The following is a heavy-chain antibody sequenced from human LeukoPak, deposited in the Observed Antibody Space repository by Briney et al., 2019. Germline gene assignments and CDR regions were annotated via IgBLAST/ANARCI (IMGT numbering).Heavy chain of an antibody. CDR2: INLGGSSI. Sequence: GRSLRLSCAASGFTFSSYWMRWVRLVPGKGLVWVARINLGGSSITYADSVKGRFTISRDNAKNTLYLQMDSLRAEDTGVYYCARSNQADDYWGQGTLVTVSS. CDR1: GFTFSSYW. J-gene: IGHJ4*02. D-gene: IGHD1-14*01. CDR3: ARSNQADDY. V-gene: IGHV3-74*01.